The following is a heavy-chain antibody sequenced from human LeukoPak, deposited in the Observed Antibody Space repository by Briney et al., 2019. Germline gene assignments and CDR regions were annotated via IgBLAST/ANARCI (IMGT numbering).Heavy chain of an antibody. J-gene: IGHJ4*02. Sequence: GGSLRLSCAASGFSVSNNYISWVRQAPGKGLEWVSVIYSGGGVYYADSVKGRFTVSKDNSKNSLYLQMNSLRAEDTGVYYCAREAGYIDYWGQGTLVSVSS. CDR2: IYSGGGV. D-gene: IGHD6-13*01. CDR1: GFSVSNNY. V-gene: IGHV3-53*01. CDR3: AREAGYIDY.